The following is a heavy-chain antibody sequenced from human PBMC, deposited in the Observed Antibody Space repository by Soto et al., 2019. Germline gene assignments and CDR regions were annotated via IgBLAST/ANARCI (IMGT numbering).Heavy chain of an antibody. V-gene: IGHV1-3*01. CDR1: GYTFTSYA. CDR3: ATYYYGSGSYGYDY. CDR2: INAGNGNT. D-gene: IGHD3-10*01. Sequence: QVQLVQSGAEVKKPGASVKVSCKGSGYTFTSYAMHWVRQAPGQRLEWMGWINAGNGNTKYSQKFQGRVTITRDTSASTAYMELSSLRSEDTAVYYCATYYYGSGSYGYDYWGQGTLVTVSS. J-gene: IGHJ4*02.